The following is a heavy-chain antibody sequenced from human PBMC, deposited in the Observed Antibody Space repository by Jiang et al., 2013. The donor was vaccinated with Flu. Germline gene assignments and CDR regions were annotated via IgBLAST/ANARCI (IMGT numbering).Heavy chain of an antibody. CDR1: GGSFNAYY. CDR2: LNHDGST. V-gene: IGHV4-34*01. D-gene: IGHD7-27*01. J-gene: IGHJ6*02. Sequence: LLKPSETLSLTCSVYGGSFNAYYWAWIRQPPGKGLEWIGELNHDGSTNYNPSLESRLTISADPSKNEISLNLTAVTAADTAVYYCARMGSWAMDVWGQGDHGHRLL. CDR3: ARMGSWAMDV.